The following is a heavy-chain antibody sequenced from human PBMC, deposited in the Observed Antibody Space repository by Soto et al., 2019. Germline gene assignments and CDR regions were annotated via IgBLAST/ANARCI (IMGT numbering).Heavy chain of an antibody. J-gene: IGHJ5*02. CDR1: VFTFSSYW. D-gene: IGHD2-21*01. CDR2: IKQDGSEK. CDR3: ATHILAPRFDP. Sequence: GSLRLSCAASVFTFSSYWMSWVRQAPGKGLEWVANIKQDGSEKYYVDSVKGRFTISRDNAKNSLYLQMNSLRAEDTAVYYCATHILAPRFDPWGQGTLVTVSS. V-gene: IGHV3-7*01.